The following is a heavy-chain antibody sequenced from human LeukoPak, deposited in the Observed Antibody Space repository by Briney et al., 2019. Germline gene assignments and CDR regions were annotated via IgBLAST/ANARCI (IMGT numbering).Heavy chain of an antibody. Sequence: PSETLSLTCAVYGGSFSGYYWSWIRQPPGKGLEWIGEINHSGRTNYNPSLKSRVTISVDTSKNQFSLKLSSVTAADTAVYYCARGSPETYYYGSGSYLRAYFDYWGQGTLVTVSS. CDR3: ARGSPETYYYGSGSYLRAYFDY. CDR2: INHSGRT. D-gene: IGHD3-10*01. V-gene: IGHV4-34*01. CDR1: GGSFSGYY. J-gene: IGHJ4*02.